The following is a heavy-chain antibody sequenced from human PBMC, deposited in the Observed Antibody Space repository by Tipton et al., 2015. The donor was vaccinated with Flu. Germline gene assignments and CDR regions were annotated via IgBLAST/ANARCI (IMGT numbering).Heavy chain of an antibody. Sequence: QLVQSGAEVKEPGASVKVSCKASGYTVSGHYMHWIRQAPGQGLEWMGWINPKSGDTKYAQNFQGRVTMTRDTSITTVYMELTGLTSDDTAIYYCARTWIQLWTPDFDYLGQGTLVTVSS. V-gene: IGHV1-2*02. D-gene: IGHD5-18*01. J-gene: IGHJ4*02. CDR1: GYTVSGHY. CDR3: ARTWIQLWTPDFDY. CDR2: INPKSGDT.